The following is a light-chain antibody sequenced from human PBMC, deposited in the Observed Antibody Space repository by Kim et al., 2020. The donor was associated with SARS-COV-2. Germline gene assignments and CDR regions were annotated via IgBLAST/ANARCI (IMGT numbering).Light chain of an antibody. Sequence: GQSVTIPCSGRTSNVGKTYVYWYQQLPGTAPRLLIYGNNQRPSGVPDRFSGSKSGTSASLAISGLRSEDEANYYCAAWDDTLSARVFGGGTQLTVL. CDR1: TSNVGKTY. J-gene: IGLJ3*02. CDR2: GNN. CDR3: AAWDDTLSARV. V-gene: IGLV1-47*02.